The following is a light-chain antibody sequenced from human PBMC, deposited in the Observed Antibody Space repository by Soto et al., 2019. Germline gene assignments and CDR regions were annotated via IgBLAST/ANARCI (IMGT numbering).Light chain of an antibody. J-gene: IGLJ1*01. V-gene: IGLV2-14*01. CDR3: QSYDSGVTGSV. CDR2: EVN. CDR1: SSDVGGYDF. Sequence: QSALTQPASVSGSPGQSITISCTGTSSDVGGYDFVSWYQQHPGKAPKLIIYEVNNRPSGVSNRFSGAKSGNTASLTISGLQAEDEADYYCQSYDSGVTGSVFGTGTKLTVL.